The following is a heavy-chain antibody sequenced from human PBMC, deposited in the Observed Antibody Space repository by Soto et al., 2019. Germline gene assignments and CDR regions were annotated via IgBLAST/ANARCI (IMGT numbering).Heavy chain of an antibody. Sequence: GASVKVSCKASGYTFTSYAMHWGRQAPGQRLEWMGWINAGNGNTKYSQKFQGRVTITRDTSASTAYMELSSLRSEDTAVYYCAREGTYYDFWSGYSPGAFDIWGQGTMVTVSS. D-gene: IGHD3-3*01. CDR1: GYTFTSYA. CDR3: AREGTYYDFWSGYSPGAFDI. V-gene: IGHV1-3*01. CDR2: INAGNGNT. J-gene: IGHJ3*02.